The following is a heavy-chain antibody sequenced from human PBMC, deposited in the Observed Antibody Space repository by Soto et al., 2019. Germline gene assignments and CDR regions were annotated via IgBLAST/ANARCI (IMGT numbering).Heavy chain of an antibody. CDR2: IWYDGSNK. D-gene: IGHD6-13*01. V-gene: IGHV3-33*01. J-gene: IGHJ6*02. CDR1: GFTFSSYG. CDR3: ARDRRAPYSSSSGGMDV. Sequence: QVQLVESGGGVVQPGRSLRLSCAASGFTFSSYGMHWVRQAPGKGLEWVAVIWYDGSNKYYADSVKGRFTISRDNSKNRVDVQMNSLRAEDTAVYYCARDRRAPYSSSSGGMDVWGQGTTVTVSS.